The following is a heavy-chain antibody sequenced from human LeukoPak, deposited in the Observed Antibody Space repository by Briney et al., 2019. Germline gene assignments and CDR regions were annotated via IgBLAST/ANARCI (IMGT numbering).Heavy chain of an antibody. D-gene: IGHD3-22*01. CDR3: ARGTPYYYDSSGYDY. Sequence: SQTLSLTCTVSGGSISSGGYYWSWIRQHPGTGLEWIGYIYYSGSTYYNPSLKSRVTISVDTSKNQFSLKLSSVTAADTAVYYCARGTPYYYDSSGYDYWGQGTLVTVSS. CDR2: IYYSGST. J-gene: IGHJ4*02. V-gene: IGHV4-31*03. CDR1: GGSISSGGYY.